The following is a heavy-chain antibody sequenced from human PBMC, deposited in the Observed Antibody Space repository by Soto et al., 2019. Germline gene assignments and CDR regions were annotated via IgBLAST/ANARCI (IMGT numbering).Heavy chain of an antibody. CDR3: VRPYYSSSWFPFDR. CDR2: IDSGDGTT. Sequence: GPLRLSCTGSGFDFGDYYMSWIRQAPGKGLEWVSYIDSGDGTTYYTDSVKGRFTISRDNAKKTVYLQMSSLRVEDTALYYCVRPYYSSSWFPFDRWGQGTLVTVSS. D-gene: IGHD6-13*01. CDR1: GFDFGDYY. J-gene: IGHJ4*02. V-gene: IGHV3-11*01.